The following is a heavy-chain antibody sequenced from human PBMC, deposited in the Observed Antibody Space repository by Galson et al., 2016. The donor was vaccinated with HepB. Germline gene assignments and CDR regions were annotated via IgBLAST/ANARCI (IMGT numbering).Heavy chain of an antibody. V-gene: IGHV3-74*01. CDR1: GSTFSTYW. Sequence: SLRLSCAASGSTFSTYWMHWVRQAPGKGLVWVSRIRGDGSITSYADSVKGRFTISRDNAKNTLHLQMNSLRVEDTAVYYCARSDYADYWGQGTLVTVSS. CDR2: IRGDGSIT. J-gene: IGHJ4*02. CDR3: ARSDYADY.